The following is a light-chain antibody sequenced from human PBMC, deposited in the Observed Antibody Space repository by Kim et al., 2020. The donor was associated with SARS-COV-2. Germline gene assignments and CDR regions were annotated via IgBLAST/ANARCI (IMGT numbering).Light chain of an antibody. J-gene: IGLJ2*01. V-gene: IGLV1-47*02. CDR2: NDN. Sequence: GQRDTVTCTGGGNNSETNSVHWYLQSPGTAPKLLIYNDNQRPSGIPDRISGSKSGNAATLTISRVRSGDEGDYYCEVWDSSRGAPVFGGGTQLTVL. CDR3: EVWDSSRGAPV. CDR1: GNNSETNS.